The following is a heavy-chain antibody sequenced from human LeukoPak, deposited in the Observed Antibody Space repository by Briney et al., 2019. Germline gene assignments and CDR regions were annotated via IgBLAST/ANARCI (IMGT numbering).Heavy chain of an antibody. Sequence: SETLSLTCSVPGGSIGSYHWNWIRQPSGKGLEWIGIVFNNGGTKHNPSLKSRAAISVDTSKNQFALKLSSVTAAETAVYYCVASYGGYVLDYWGQGALVIVSS. V-gene: IGHV4-59*01. CDR1: GGSIGSYH. CDR3: VASYGGYVLDY. D-gene: IGHD5-12*01. J-gene: IGHJ4*02. CDR2: VFNNGGT.